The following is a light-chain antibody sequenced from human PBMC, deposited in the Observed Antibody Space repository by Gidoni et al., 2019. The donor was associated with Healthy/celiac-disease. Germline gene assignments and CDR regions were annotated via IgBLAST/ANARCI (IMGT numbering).Light chain of an antibody. Sequence: QSVLTQPPSASGTPGQRVTISCSGSSSNIGRNYVYWYQQLPGTAPKLPIYSNNQRPSGVPDRFSGSKSGTSASLAISGLRSEDEADYYCAAWDDSLSGYVVFGGGTKLTVL. V-gene: IGLV1-47*02. CDR3: AAWDDSLSGYVV. J-gene: IGLJ2*01. CDR1: SSNIGRNY. CDR2: SNN.